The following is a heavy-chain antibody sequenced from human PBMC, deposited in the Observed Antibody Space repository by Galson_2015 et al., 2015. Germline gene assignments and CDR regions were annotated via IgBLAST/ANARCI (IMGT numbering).Heavy chain of an antibody. CDR3: ARHSPSGSYSKNYFDY. CDR2: IYPGDSDT. J-gene: IGHJ4*02. Sequence: QSGAEVKKPGESLKISCTGSGSSFTSYWIGWVRQMPGKGMEWMGIIYPGDSDTRYSPSFQGQVTISADKSISTAYLQWSSLKASDTAMYYCARHSPSGSYSKNYFDYWGQGTLVTVSS. CDR1: GSSFTSYW. V-gene: IGHV5-51*01. D-gene: IGHD1-26*01.